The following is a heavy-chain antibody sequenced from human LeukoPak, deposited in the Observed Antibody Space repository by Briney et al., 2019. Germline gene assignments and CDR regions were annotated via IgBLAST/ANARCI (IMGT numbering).Heavy chain of an antibody. CDR2: INHSGST. CDR1: GGSFSGYY. Sequence: SETLSLTCAVYGGSFSGYYWSWIRQPPGKGLEWIGEINHSGSTNYNPSLKSRVTISVDTSKNQFSLKLSSVTAADTAVYYCARGLRGRIAAAGGAVARPREDYWGQGTLVTVSS. V-gene: IGHV4-34*01. J-gene: IGHJ4*02. CDR3: ARGLRGRIAAAGGAVARPREDY. D-gene: IGHD6-13*01.